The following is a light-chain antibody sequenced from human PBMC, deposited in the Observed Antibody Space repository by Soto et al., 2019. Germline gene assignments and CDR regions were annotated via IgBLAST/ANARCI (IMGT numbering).Light chain of an antibody. V-gene: IGKV1-39*01. CDR1: QSISNY. Sequence: DIQMTQSPSSLSASVGDRVTITCRASQSISNYLNWYQQKPGKAPKLLIYAASSLQSGVPSRFSGSGSGTDFTLTISSLQPEDFATYYCQQSYSTPPWTFGQGTQVDIK. J-gene: IGKJ1*01. CDR3: QQSYSTPPWT. CDR2: AAS.